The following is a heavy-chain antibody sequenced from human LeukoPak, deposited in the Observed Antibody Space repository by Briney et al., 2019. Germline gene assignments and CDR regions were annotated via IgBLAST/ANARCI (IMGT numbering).Heavy chain of an antibody. CDR3: AKAYYYDSSGYLNWFDP. CDR2: IRYDGSNK. V-gene: IGHV3-30*02. D-gene: IGHD3-22*01. J-gene: IGHJ5*02. Sequence: GSLRLSCAASGFTFSSYGMHWVRQAPGKGLEWVAFIRYDGSNKYYADSVKGRFTISRDNSKNTLYLQMNSLRAEDTAVYYCAKAYYYDSSGYLNWFDPWGQGTLVTVSS. CDR1: GFTFSSYG.